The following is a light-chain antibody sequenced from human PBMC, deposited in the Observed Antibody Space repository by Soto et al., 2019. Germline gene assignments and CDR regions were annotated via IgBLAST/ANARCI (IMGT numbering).Light chain of an antibody. CDR1: QSVSSAN. V-gene: IGKV3D-20*02. CDR2: GAS. CDR3: QQRASWPLIT. J-gene: IGKJ5*01. Sequence: EIVLTQSPGTLSLSPGERATLSCRASQSVSSANFAWYQQKPGQAPRLLIYGASSRATGIPDRFSGSGSGTDFTLTISSLEPEDSAIYYCQQRASWPLITFGQGTRLEIK.